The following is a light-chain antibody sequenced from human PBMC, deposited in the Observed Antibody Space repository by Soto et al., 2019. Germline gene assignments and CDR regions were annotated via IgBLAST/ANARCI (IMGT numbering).Light chain of an antibody. CDR2: EAS. CDR3: QQSYSTPRT. V-gene: IGKV1-39*01. J-gene: IGKJ1*01. Sequence: DIQMTQSPSSLSASVGNRVTSTCRASQSISSYLNWYQQKPGKAPKVLIYEASNLQTGVPPRFSGSGSGTDFTLTISSLQPEDFATYYCQQSYSTPRTFGQGTKVEIK. CDR1: QSISSY.